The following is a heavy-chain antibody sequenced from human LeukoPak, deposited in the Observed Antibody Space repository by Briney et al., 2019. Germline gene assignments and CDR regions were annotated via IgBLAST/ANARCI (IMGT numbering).Heavy chain of an antibody. D-gene: IGHD5-18*01. V-gene: IGHV1-24*01. CDR2: FDPEDGET. CDR3: ATGAYSYALYFDY. J-gene: IGHJ4*02. Sequence: RVASVKVSCKVSGYTLTELSMHWVRQAPGKGLEWMGGFDPEDGETIYAQKFQGRVTMTEDTSTDTAYMELSSLRSGDTAVYYCATGAYSYALYFDYWGQGTLVTVSS. CDR1: GYTLTELS.